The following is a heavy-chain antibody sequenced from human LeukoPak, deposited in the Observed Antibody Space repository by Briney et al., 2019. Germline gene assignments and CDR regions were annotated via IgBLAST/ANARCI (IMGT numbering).Heavy chain of an antibody. CDR3: ARAHVLQLGAYNWFDP. V-gene: IGHV4-31*03. Sequence: SETLSLTRTVSGGSISSGGSYWSWIRQHPGTGLEWIGYIYYSGSTYYNPSLKSRVTISVDTSKNQFSLKLSSVTAADTAVYYCARAHVLQLGAYNWFDPWGQGTLVTVSS. D-gene: IGHD2-2*01. CDR1: GGSISSGGSY. CDR2: IYYSGST. J-gene: IGHJ5*02.